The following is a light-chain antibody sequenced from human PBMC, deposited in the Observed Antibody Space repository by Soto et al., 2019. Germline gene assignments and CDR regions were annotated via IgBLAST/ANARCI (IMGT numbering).Light chain of an antibody. J-gene: IGLJ2*01. CDR3: QTWGTGFQF. V-gene: IGLV4-69*01. Sequence: QSVLTQSPSASASVGASVKLACTLSSGHSSYAIAWHQKQPGKGPRYLMDLNNDGSHTKGDGIPDRFSGSSSRADRYLIISSLQSEDEADYYCQTWGTGFQFFGGGTKLTVL. CDR2: LNNDGSH. CDR1: SGHSSYA.